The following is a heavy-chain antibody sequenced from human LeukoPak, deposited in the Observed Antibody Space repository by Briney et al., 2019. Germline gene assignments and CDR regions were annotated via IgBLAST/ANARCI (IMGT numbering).Heavy chain of an antibody. Sequence: ASVKVSCKASGYIFTSYAMNWVRQAPGQGLEWMGWINTNTGNPTYAQGFTGRFVFSLDTSVSTAYLQISSLKAVDTAVYYCAREMGGKGSNYAPPNWFDPWGQGTLVTVSS. D-gene: IGHD4/OR15-4a*01. CDR1: GYIFTSYA. CDR3: AREMGGKGSNYAPPNWFDP. V-gene: IGHV7-4-1*02. CDR2: INTNTGNP. J-gene: IGHJ5*02.